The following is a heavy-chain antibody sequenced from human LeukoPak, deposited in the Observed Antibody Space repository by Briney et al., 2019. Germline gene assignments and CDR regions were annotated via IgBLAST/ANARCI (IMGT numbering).Heavy chain of an antibody. CDR1: GGSISSGGYY. D-gene: IGHD6-19*01. CDR2: IYHSGST. Sequence: SQTLSLTCTVSGGSISSGGYYWSWIRQPPGKGLEWIGYIYHSGSTYYNPSLKSRVTISVDTSKNQFSLKLSSVTAADTAVYYCARTSSGFSLLDYWGQGTLVTVSS. CDR3: ARTSSGFSLLDY. V-gene: IGHV4-30-2*01. J-gene: IGHJ4*02.